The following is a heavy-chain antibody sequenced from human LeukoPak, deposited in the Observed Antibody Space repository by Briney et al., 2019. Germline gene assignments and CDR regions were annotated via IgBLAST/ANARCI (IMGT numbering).Heavy chain of an antibody. CDR3: ARDRNDFDSSGYSFDY. J-gene: IGHJ4*02. Sequence: GRSLRLSCAASGFTFSSYGMHWVRQAPGKGLEWVAIMWYDGSNKYYTDSVKGRFTISRDNSKNTLYLRMNSLRAEDTAVYYCARDRNDFDSSGYSFDYWGQGTLVTVSS. V-gene: IGHV3-33*01. CDR2: MWYDGSNK. D-gene: IGHD3-22*01. CDR1: GFTFSSYG.